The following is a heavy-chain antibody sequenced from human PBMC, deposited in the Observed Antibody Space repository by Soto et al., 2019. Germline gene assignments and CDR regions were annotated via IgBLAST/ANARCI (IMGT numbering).Heavy chain of an antibody. J-gene: IGHJ5*02. CDR2: ISSSGGST. CDR3: AREPSGGDDYGDPRES. CDR1: AFSFSSSA. Sequence: EVQLLESGGGLVQPGGSLRLSCAASAFSFSSSAMSWVRQAPGKGLEWISDISSSGGSTYYADSVKGRFTISRDNGKNSLYLQMNSLRDDDTAVYYCAREPSGGDDYGDPRESWGQGTLVTVSS. D-gene: IGHD4-17*01. V-gene: IGHV3-23*01.